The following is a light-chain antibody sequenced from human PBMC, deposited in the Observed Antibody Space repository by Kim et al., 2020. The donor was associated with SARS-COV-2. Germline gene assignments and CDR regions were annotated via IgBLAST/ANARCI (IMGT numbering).Light chain of an antibody. CDR2: GKN. CDR3: NSRVSSANHWV. CDR1: SLRGYY. Sequence: SSELTQDPAVSVALGQTVRITCQGDSLRGYYATWYQQKPGQAPLLVMFGKNNRPSGIPDRFSGSYSGNTASLTITGAQAEDEADYYCNSRVSSANHWVFGGGTKVTVL. J-gene: IGLJ3*02. V-gene: IGLV3-19*01.